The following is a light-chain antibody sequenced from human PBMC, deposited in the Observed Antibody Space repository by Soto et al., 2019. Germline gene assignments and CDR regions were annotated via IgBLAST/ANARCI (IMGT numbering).Light chain of an antibody. V-gene: IGKV1-39*01. CDR1: QSIASR. Sequence: DIQMTQSPSSLSASVGDRVTITCRASQSIASRLNWYQQKPGSAPKLLIYGASTLESGVPSRFSGSGSGTDFTLTISSLQPEDFATYYCQQLESYPSTFGGGTKVDI. J-gene: IGKJ4*01. CDR2: GAS. CDR3: QQLESYPST.